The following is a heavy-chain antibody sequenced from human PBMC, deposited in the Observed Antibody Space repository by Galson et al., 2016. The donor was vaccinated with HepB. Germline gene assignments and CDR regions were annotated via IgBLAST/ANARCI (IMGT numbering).Heavy chain of an antibody. V-gene: IGHV4-59*01. CDR3: ARVLSGWYESFPLDI. J-gene: IGHJ3*02. CDR2: IYFSRNT. Sequence: ETLSLTCTVSGGSISSDYWSRIRQPPGKGLEWIGYIYFSRNTNYNPSLQSRVTLSVDTSKNQFSLKLTSVTAADTAVYYCARVLSGWYESFPLDIWGQGTMVTVSS. CDR1: GGSISSDY. D-gene: IGHD6-19*01.